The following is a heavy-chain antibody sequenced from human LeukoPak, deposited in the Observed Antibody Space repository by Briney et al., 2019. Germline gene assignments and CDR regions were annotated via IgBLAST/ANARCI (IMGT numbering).Heavy chain of an antibody. CDR2: IWYDGSKQ. J-gene: IGHJ3*02. Sequence: GGSLRLSCAASGFSFTTYGFHWVRQAPGKGLEWVAVIWYDGSKQYYADSVKGRFTISRDNAKNSLYLQMNSLRAEDTAVYYCARGFTYYYDSSGYYKRAFDIWGQGTMVTVSS. CDR3: ARGFTYYYDSSGYYKRAFDI. CDR1: GFSFTTYG. V-gene: IGHV3-33*01. D-gene: IGHD3-22*01.